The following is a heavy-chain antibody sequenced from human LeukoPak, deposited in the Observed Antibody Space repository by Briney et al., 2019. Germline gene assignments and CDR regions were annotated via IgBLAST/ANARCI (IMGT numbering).Heavy chain of an antibody. Sequence: GGSLRLSCAASGFTFSSYSMNWVRQAPGKGLEWVPSISSSSSYIYYADSVKGRFTISRDNAKNSLYLQMNSLRAEDTAVYYCASSDLADYYYYGMDVWGQGTTVTVSS. J-gene: IGHJ6*02. CDR1: GFTFSSYS. CDR2: ISSSSSYI. CDR3: ASSDLADYYYYGMDV. V-gene: IGHV3-21*01. D-gene: IGHD2-21*02.